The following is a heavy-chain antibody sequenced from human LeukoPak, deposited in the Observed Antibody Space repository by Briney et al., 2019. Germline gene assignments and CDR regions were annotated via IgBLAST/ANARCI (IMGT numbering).Heavy chain of an antibody. CDR3: ARALSPYVYWFDP. Sequence: SETLSLTCTVSGGSISSYYWSWIRRPPGKGLEWIGYIYYSGSTNYNPSLKSRVTISVDTSKNQFSLKLSSVTAADTAVYYCARALSPYVYWFDPWGQGTLVTVSS. D-gene: IGHD3-16*01. J-gene: IGHJ5*02. V-gene: IGHV4-59*01. CDR1: GGSISSYY. CDR2: IYYSGST.